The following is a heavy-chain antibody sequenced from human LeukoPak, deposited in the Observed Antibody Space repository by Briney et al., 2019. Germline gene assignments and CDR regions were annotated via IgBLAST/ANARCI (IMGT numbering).Heavy chain of an antibody. CDR2: INFDGSTT. CDR3: VRDLLSNDYAHNCFDS. CDR1: GFTFNNHW. J-gene: IGHJ5*01. D-gene: IGHD4-17*01. V-gene: IGHV3-74*01. Sequence: GGSLRLSCAASGFTFNNHWMHWVRQAPGKGLVWVSHINFDGSTTTYADSVKGRFTISRDNANNTLFLYMNSLRAEDTAVYYCVRDLLSNDYAHNCFDSWGQGTLVTVSS.